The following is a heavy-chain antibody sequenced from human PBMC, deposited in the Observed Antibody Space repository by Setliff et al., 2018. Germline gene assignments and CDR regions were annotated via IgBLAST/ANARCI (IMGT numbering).Heavy chain of an antibody. D-gene: IGHD1-26*01. V-gene: IGHV1-69*05. J-gene: IGHJ6*03. CDR2: IIPIFGTA. CDR3: AREGVHTRSSTDYHYYVDV. Sequence: SVKVSCKASGGTFSSYAISWVRQAPGQGLEWMGGIIPIFGTANYAQKFQGRVTITTDKSTSTAYMELSSLTSEDPAVYYCAREGVHTRSSTDYHYYVDVWGRGTTVTVSS. CDR1: GGTFSSYA.